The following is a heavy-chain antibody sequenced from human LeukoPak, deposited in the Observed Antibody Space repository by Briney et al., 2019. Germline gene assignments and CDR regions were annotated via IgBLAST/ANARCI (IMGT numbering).Heavy chain of an antibody. Sequence: SETLSLTCTVSGGSISSYYWSWIRQPPGKGLEWIGYIYYSGSTNYNPSLKSRVTISVDTSKNQFSLKLSSVTAADTAVYYCARCGAAAYMDVWGKGTTVTISS. CDR3: ARCGAAAYMDV. V-gene: IGHV4-59*01. D-gene: IGHD6-13*01. CDR2: IYYSGST. CDR1: GGSISSYY. J-gene: IGHJ6*03.